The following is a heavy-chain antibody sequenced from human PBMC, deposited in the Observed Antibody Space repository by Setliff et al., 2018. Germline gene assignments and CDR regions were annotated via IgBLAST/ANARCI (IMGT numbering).Heavy chain of an antibody. V-gene: IGHV1-3*01. CDR3: ARAPYSSSWTFDY. J-gene: IGHJ4*02. CDR1: GYTFTSYA. CDR2: INAGNGNT. D-gene: IGHD6-13*01. Sequence: ASVKVSCKASGYTFTSYAMHWVRQAPGQRLEWMGWINAGNGNTKYSQKFQGRVTITRDTSTSTAYMELRSLRSDDTAVYYCARAPYSSSWTFDYWGQGTLVTVSS.